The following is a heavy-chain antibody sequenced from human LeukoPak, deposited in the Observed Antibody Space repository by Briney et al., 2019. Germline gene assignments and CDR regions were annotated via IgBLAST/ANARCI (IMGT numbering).Heavy chain of an antibody. V-gene: IGHV3-7*01. CDR3: VRGSGWLQEY. CDR1: GFTLSNYW. D-gene: IGHD5-24*01. Sequence: GGSLRLSCAASGFTLSNYWMSWVRQAPGKGLKWVAIIKQDGSEKYYVDSVEGRFTISRDNTKNSLYLQMNSLRVEDTAVYYCVRGSGWLQEYWGQGTLVTVSS. CDR2: IKQDGSEK. J-gene: IGHJ4*02.